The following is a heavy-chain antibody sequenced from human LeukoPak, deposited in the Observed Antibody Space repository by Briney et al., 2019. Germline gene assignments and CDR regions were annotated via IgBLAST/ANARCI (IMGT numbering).Heavy chain of an antibody. CDR2: IYYSGST. J-gene: IGHJ3*02. V-gene: IGHV4-59*01. CDR3: VRDSLLLDVWWDDTFDS. CDR1: GGSIGRYY. Sequence: SETLSLTCTVSGGSIGRYYWSWVRQPPGKGLEWIGHIYYSGSTNYNPSLRGRVTISVDTSKNQFSLKLSSVTAADTAVYYCVRDSLLLDVWWDDTFDSWGQGTMVTVSS. D-gene: IGHD2-21*01.